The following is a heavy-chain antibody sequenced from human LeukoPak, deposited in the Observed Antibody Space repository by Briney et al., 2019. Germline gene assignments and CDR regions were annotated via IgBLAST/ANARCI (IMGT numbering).Heavy chain of an antibody. J-gene: IGHJ4*02. D-gene: IGHD4-17*01. Sequence: ASVKVSCKASGYTFTNYGISWARQAPGQGVEGMGIINPSGGSTSYAQKFQGRVTMTRDTSTSTVYMELSSLRSEDTAVYYCARGVYGDPRPFDYWGQGTLVTVSS. CDR2: INPSGGST. V-gene: IGHV1-46*01. CDR3: ARGVYGDPRPFDY. CDR1: GYTFTNYG.